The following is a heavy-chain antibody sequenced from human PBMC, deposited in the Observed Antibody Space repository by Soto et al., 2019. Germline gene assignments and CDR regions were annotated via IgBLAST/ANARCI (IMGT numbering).Heavy chain of an antibody. CDR2: IIPIFGTA. V-gene: IGHV1-69*06. CDR3: ARRGDCTNGVCYNYWCLDL. D-gene: IGHD2-8*01. CDR1: GGTFSSYA. J-gene: IGHJ2*01. Sequence: ASVKVSCKASGGTFSSYAISWVRQAPGQGLEWMGGIIPIFGTANYAQKFQGRVTITADKSTSTAYMELSSLRSEDTAVYYCARRGDCTNGVCYNYWCLDLWGRGTMVTVSS.